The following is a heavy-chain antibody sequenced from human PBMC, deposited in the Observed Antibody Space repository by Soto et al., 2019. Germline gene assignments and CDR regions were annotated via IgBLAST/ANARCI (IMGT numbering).Heavy chain of an antibody. CDR2: IIPIFGTA. Sequence: WASVKVSCKASGGTFSSYAISWVRQAPGQGLEWMGGIIPIFGTANYAQKFQGRVTITADESTSTAYMELSSLRSEDTAVYYCARVIRGYSYGFDRQYYYYGMDVWGQGTTVTVSS. V-gene: IGHV1-69*13. CDR3: ARVIRGYSYGFDRQYYYYGMDV. CDR1: GGTFSSYA. J-gene: IGHJ6*02. D-gene: IGHD5-18*01.